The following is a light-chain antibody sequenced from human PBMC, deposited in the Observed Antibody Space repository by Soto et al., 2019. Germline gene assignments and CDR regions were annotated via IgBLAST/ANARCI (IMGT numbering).Light chain of an antibody. Sequence: EIVMTQSPLSLPVTPGEPASISCRSSQSLLHSNGYNYLDWYLQKPGQSPQLLIYLGSNRASGVPDRFSGSGSGTDFTLKISRVEAEDVGVYYCMQALQTPWTFGQGTMVDVK. V-gene: IGKV2-28*01. CDR1: QSLLHSNGYNY. CDR2: LGS. J-gene: IGKJ1*01. CDR3: MQALQTPWT.